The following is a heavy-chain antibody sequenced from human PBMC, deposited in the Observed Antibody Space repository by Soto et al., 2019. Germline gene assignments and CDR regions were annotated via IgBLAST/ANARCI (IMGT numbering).Heavy chain of an antibody. CDR2: LYFTVDA. CDR3: ATWHEREHAYDV. Sequence: WGSLRLSCAGSGFTVSGNYMSCVRRAPWRGLECVSILYFTVDASYADSVKGRFTVSGDNSRNTLFLQMNGLRPDDTAVYYCATWHEREHAYDVWGQATTVTVSS. V-gene: IGHV3-53*01. D-gene: IGHD1-1*01. CDR1: GFTVSGNY. J-gene: IGHJ3*01.